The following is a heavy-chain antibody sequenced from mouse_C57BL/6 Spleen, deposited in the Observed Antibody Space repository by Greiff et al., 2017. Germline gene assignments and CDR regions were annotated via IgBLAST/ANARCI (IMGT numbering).Heavy chain of an antibody. V-gene: IGHV5-4*01. J-gene: IGHJ1*03. CDR3: ARERRVDYWYFDV. CDR2: ISDGGSYT. CDR1: GFTFSSYA. Sequence: EVQLVESGGGLVKPGGSLKLSCAASGFTFSSYAMSWVRQTPEKRLEGVATISDGGSYTYYPDNVKGRFTISRDNAKNNLYLQMSHLKSEDTAMYYCARERRVDYWYFDVWGTGTTVTVSS.